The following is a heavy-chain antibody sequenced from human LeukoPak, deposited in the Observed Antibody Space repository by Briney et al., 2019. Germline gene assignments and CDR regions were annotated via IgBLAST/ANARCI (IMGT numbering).Heavy chain of an antibody. J-gene: IGHJ4*02. D-gene: IGHD7-27*01. Sequence: SQTLSLTCTVSGGSISSGTYYWRWIRQPAGKGLEWIGRISTSGSTDYNPSLKSRVTISVDMSKNQFSLKLSSVAAADTAVYYCAMGGGLGIVDYWGQGTLVTVSS. CDR2: ISTSGST. CDR1: GGSISSGTYY. CDR3: AMGGGLGIVDY. V-gene: IGHV4-61*02.